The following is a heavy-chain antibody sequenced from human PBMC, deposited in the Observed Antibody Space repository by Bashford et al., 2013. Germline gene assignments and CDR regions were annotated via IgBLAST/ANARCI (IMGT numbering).Heavy chain of an antibody. J-gene: IGHJ4*02. CDR2: IIPIFGTA. V-gene: IGHV1-69*01. CDR3: ARVRPGYSSSVGRTYYFDY. Sequence: WVRQAPGQGLEWMGGIIPIFGTANYAQKFQGRVTITADESTSTAYMELSSLRSEDTAVYYCARVRPGYSSSVGRTYYFDYWGQGTLVTVSS. D-gene: IGHD6-6*01.